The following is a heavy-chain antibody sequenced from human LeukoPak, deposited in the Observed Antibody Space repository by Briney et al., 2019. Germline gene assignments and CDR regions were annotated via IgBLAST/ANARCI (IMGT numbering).Heavy chain of an antibody. CDR2: IGTAGDT. J-gene: IGHJ2*01. CDR1: GFTFSSYD. CDR3: ARRSAPHSSGWWKSERDNWYFDL. Sequence: PGGSLRLSCAASGFTFSSYDMHWVRQATGKGLEWVSAIGTAGDTYYPGSVKGRFTISRENAKNSLYLQMNSLRAGDTAVYYCARRSAPHSSGWWKSERDNWYFDLWGRGTLVAVSS. D-gene: IGHD6-19*01. V-gene: IGHV3-13*01.